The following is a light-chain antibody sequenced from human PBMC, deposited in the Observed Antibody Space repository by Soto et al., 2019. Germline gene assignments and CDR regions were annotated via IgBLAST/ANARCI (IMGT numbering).Light chain of an antibody. CDR1: SSNIGTNT. CDR2: NNN. J-gene: IGLJ1*01. Sequence: QSVLTQPPSASGTPGQRVTISCSGSSSNIGTNTVSWYQHLPGTAPKLLIYNNNQRPSGVPDRFSGSKSGTSASLAISGLQSEDEADYYCAACDDSLSGHFVFGTGTKVTVL. V-gene: IGLV1-44*01. CDR3: AACDDSLSGHFV.